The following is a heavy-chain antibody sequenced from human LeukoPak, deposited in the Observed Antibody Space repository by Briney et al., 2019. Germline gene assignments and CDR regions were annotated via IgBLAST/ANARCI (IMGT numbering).Heavy chain of an antibody. D-gene: IGHD2-15*01. CDR1: GFTFGDYA. J-gene: IGHJ6*02. CDR3: TRDRVVVAATSASYYYYGMDV. CDR2: IRSKAYGGTT. V-gene: IGHV3-49*03. Sequence: GGSLRLSCTASGFTFGDYAMSWFRQAPGKGLEWVGFIRSKAYGGTTEYAASVKGRFTISRDDSKSIAYLQMNSLKTEDTAVYYCTRDRVVVAATSASYYYYGMDVWGQGTTVTVSS.